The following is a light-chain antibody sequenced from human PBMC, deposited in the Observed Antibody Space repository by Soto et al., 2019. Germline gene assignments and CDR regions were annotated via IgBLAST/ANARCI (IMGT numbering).Light chain of an antibody. Sequence: EVVMTQSPATLSVSPGERATLSCRASQSVTSYFAWYQHKPGQAPRLLIYDTSNRAIGIPARFSGSGSGTDFTLTITSLEPEDSAVYYCQQRSHWPPISAFGGGTKVDIK. CDR3: QQRSHWPPISA. CDR2: DTS. J-gene: IGKJ4*01. V-gene: IGKV3-11*01. CDR1: QSVTSY.